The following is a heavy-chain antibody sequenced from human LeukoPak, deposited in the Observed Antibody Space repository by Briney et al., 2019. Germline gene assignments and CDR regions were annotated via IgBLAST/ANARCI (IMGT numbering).Heavy chain of an antibody. Sequence: GSLRLSCAASGFTFCSYAMSWVRQASGKGVELVSAISGSGGSTYYADSVKGRFTISRDNSKNTLYLQMNSLRAEDTAVYYCAKDQDWNKPSYFDYWGQGTLVTVSS. CDR3: AKDQDWNKPSYFDY. J-gene: IGHJ4*02. CDR2: ISGSGGST. CDR1: GFTFCSYA. V-gene: IGHV3-23*01. D-gene: IGHD1/OR15-1a*01.